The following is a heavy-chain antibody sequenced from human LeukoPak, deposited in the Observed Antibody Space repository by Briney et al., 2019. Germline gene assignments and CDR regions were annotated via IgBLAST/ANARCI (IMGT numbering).Heavy chain of an antibody. CDR2: IRYDESNQ. V-gene: IGHV3-30*02. CDR3: AKDITVADTMMSGGDY. J-gene: IGHJ4*02. D-gene: IGHD6-19*01. CDR1: GFTFSSYG. Sequence: GGSLRLSCAAFGFTFSSYGMHWVRQVPGKGLEWVAFIRYDESNQYYADSVKGRFTISRDNSKNTLYLQMNSLRPEDTAVYYCAKDITVADTMMSGGDYWGQGTLVTVSS.